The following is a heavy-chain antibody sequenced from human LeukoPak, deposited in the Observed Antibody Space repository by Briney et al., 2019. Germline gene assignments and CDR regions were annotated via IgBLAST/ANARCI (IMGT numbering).Heavy chain of an antibody. CDR3: ATRYSYGQTRWFDP. Sequence: ASGDVSCHVPGYGIAELWMRWLRPALGKGFEWMGGFDPEDGETIYAQKFQGRATMTEDTSTDTAYMELSSLRSEDTAVYYCATRYSYGQTRWFDPWGQGTLVTVSS. CDR1: GYGIAELW. J-gene: IGHJ5*02. V-gene: IGHV1-24*01. D-gene: IGHD5-18*01. CDR2: FDPEDGET.